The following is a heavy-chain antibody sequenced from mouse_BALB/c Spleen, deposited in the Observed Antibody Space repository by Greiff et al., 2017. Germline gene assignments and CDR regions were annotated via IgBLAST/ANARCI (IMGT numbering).Heavy chain of an antibody. J-gene: IGHJ4*01. V-gene: IGHV2-6-7*01. CDR3: ARDVAYYGNYGGYYYAMDY. Sequence: QVQLKESGPGLVAPSQSLSITCTVSGFSLTGYGVNWVRQPPGKGLEWLGMIWGDGSTDYNSALKSRLSISKDNSKSQVFLKMNSLQTDDTARYYCARDVAYYGNYGGYYYAMDYWGQGTSVTVSS. CDR2: IWGDGST. CDR1: GFSLTGYG. D-gene: IGHD2-10*01.